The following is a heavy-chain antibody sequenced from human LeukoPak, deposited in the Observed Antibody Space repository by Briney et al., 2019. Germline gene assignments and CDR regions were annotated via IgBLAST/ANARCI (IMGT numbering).Heavy chain of an antibody. CDR3: ARDGYCSGVRCHNDHYYGVDV. V-gene: IGHV3-11*01. CDR2: MGSSDSTR. D-gene: IGHD2-15*01. Sequence: GGSLRLSCAASGFTFSDYYMSWIRQAPGKGLEWLSYMGSSDSTRYYADSVKGRSTISRDNAENSLYLQINSLRAEDTAVYYCARDGYCSGVRCHNDHYYGVDVWGQGTTVTVSS. CDR1: GFTFSDYY. J-gene: IGHJ6*02.